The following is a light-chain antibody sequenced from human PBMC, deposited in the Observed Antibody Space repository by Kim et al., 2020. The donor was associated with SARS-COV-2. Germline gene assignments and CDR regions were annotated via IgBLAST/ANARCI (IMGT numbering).Light chain of an antibody. Sequence: SYELTQPPSVSVSPGQTASITCSGDKLGDKYACWSQQKPGQSPVLVFYQDSKRPSGLPARFSVSNSVNTAPLPIIVTQAMDVADSSCPPSYISPSSLFFG. CDR2: QDS. J-gene: IGLJ1*01. CDR3: PPSYISPSSLF. CDR1: KLGDKY. V-gene: IGLV3-1*01.